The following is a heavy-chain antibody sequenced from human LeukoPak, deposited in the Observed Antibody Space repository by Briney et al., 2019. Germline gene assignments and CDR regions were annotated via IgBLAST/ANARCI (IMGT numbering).Heavy chain of an antibody. CDR1: GFSFSNHW. CDR2: IKQDGSEK. Sequence: PGGSLRLSCAASGFSFSNHWMTWVRQAPGKGLEWVANIKQDGSEKYYVDSVKGRFTISRDNAKNSLYLQMNSLRAEDTAVYYCASLVGATFSPTDAFDIWGQGTMVTVSS. J-gene: IGHJ3*02. D-gene: IGHD1-26*01. CDR3: ASLVGATFSPTDAFDI. V-gene: IGHV3-7*01.